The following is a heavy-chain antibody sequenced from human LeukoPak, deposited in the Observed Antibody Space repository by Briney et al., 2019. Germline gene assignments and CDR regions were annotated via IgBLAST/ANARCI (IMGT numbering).Heavy chain of an antibody. CDR1: GFTFDDYA. CDR2: ISWNSGSI. CDR3: AKDRGGSLAWAFDI. V-gene: IGHV3-9*01. D-gene: IGHD3-16*01. Sequence: PGGSLRLSCAASGFTFDDYAMHWVRQAPGKGLEWVSGISWNSGSIGYADSVKGRFTISRDNAKNSLYLQMNSLRAEDTALYYCAKDRGGSLAWAFDIWGQGTMVTVSS. J-gene: IGHJ3*02.